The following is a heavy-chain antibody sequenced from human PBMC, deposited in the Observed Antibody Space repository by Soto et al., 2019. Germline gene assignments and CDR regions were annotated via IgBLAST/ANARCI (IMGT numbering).Heavy chain of an antibody. J-gene: IGHJ4*02. CDR1: GFTFSSYA. CDR2: ISAGDDST. V-gene: IGHV3-23*01. D-gene: IGHD6-6*01. Sequence: EVQLLESGGGLVQPGGSLRLSCAASGFTFSSYAMSWVRQAPGKGLEWVSAISAGDDSTYYADSVKGRYTISRDNSKNTLYLQMNSLRTEDTAVYFCAKGGTSYSTHPDYWGQGALVTVSS. CDR3: AKGGTSYSTHPDY.